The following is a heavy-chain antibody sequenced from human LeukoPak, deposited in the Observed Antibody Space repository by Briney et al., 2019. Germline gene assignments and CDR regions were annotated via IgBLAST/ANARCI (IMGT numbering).Heavy chain of an antibody. CDR2: IDPSDSYT. CDR3: ASTRYYYGSGSPIADFDY. CDR1: GYSFTSYW. J-gene: IGHJ4*02. Sequence: GESLKISCKGSGYSFTSYWISWVRRMPGKGLEWMGRIDPSDSYTNYSPSFQGHVTISADKSISTAYLQWSSLKASDTAMYYCASTRYYYGSGSPIADFDYWGQGTLVTVSS. V-gene: IGHV5-10-1*01. D-gene: IGHD3-10*01.